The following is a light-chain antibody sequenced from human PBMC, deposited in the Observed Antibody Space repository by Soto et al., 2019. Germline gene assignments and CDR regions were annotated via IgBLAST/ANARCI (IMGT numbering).Light chain of an antibody. CDR3: QTWGTGIVV. J-gene: IGLJ2*01. CDR2: LNTDGSY. Sequence: QSVLTQPPSASASLGASVKVTCTLSSGHRNYAIAWHQQQPEKGPRYLMKLNTDGSYTKGDGIPDRFSGSSSGAERYLTISSLQSDDEADYYCQTWGTGIVVFGGGTKLTVL. CDR1: SGHRNYA. V-gene: IGLV4-69*01.